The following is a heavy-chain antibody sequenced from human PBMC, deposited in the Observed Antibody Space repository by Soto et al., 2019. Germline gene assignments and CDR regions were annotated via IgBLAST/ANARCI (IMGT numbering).Heavy chain of an antibody. J-gene: IGHJ4*02. D-gene: IGHD1-26*01. CDR1: GGSISSYY. Sequence: PSETLSLTCTVSGGSISSYYWSWIRQPPGKGLEWIGYIYYSGSTNCNPSLKSRVTISVDTSKNQFSLKLSSVTAADTAVYYCAGLEAYSRGCFDYWGQGTLVTVSS. CDR3: AGLEAYSRGCFDY. V-gene: IGHV4-59*01. CDR2: IYYSGST.